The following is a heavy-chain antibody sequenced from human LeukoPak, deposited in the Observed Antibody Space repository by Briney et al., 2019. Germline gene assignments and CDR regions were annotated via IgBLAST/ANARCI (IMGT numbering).Heavy chain of an antibody. J-gene: IGHJ4*02. CDR3: AKDYYDSSGYPRGFDY. Sequence: PGGSLRLSCAASGFTFSSYGMHWVRQAPGKGLEWVAVISYDGSNKYYADSVKGRFTISRDYSKNTLYLQMNSLRAEDTAVYYCAKDYYDSSGYPRGFDYWGQGTLVTVSS. V-gene: IGHV3-30*18. CDR2: ISYDGSNK. CDR1: GFTFSSYG. D-gene: IGHD3-22*01.